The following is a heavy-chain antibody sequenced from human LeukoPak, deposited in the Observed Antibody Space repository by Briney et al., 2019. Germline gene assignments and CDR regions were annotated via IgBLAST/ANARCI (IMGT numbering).Heavy chain of an antibody. D-gene: IGHD4/OR15-4a*01. CDR2: IYYSGST. J-gene: IGHJ4*02. CDR1: GGSISSYY. V-gene: IGHV4-59*08. CDR3: ARHSMDYGEDY. Sequence: SETLSLTCTVPGGSISSYYWSWIRQPPGKGLEWIGYIYYSGSTNYNPSLKSRVTISVDTSKNQSSLKLRSVTAADTAVYYCARHSMDYGEDYWGRGTLVSVSS.